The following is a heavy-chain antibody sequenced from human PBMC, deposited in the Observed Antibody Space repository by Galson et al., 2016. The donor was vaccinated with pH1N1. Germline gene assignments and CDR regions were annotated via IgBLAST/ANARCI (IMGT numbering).Heavy chain of an antibody. CDR2: VWYSGNT. Sequence: SETLSLTCTVSGDSISSIYFWGWIRQPPGKGPEWLGTVWYSGNTYYNPSLQSRVTMSMHRSTNQFSRHLRSVTAADMAMYYCVRIRFNSIDSWGQGTLVTVSS. CDR3: VRIRFNSIDS. J-gene: IGHJ4*02. V-gene: IGHV4-38-2*02. D-gene: IGHD3-3*02. CDR1: GDSISSIYF.